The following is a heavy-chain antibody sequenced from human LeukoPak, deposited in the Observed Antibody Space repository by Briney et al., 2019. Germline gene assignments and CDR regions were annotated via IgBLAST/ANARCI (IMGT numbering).Heavy chain of an antibody. CDR3: ARDHSGTQDY. V-gene: IGHV3-30*03. D-gene: IGHD1-1*01. CDR2: ISYDGSDK. Sequence: PGGSLRLSCAASGFTFSSYGMHWVRQAPGKGLEWVAVISYDGSDKYYADSVKGRFTISRDNTKNTLYLQMNSLRAEDTAVYYCARDHSGTQDYWGQGTLVTVSS. CDR1: GFTFSSYG. J-gene: IGHJ4*02.